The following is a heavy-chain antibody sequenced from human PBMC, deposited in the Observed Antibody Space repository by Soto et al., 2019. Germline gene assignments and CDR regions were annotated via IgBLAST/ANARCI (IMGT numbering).Heavy chain of an antibody. CDR1: GGTFSSYA. CDR3: ARDGDYGDYYYYGMDV. V-gene: IGHV1-69*13. CDR2: IIPIFGTA. D-gene: IGHD4-17*01. Sequence: SVKVSCKASGGTFSSYAISWVRQAPGQGLEWMGGIIPIFGTANYAQKFQGRVTITADESTSTAYMELSSLRSEDTAVYYCARDGDYGDYYYYGMDVWGQGTTVTVSS. J-gene: IGHJ6*02.